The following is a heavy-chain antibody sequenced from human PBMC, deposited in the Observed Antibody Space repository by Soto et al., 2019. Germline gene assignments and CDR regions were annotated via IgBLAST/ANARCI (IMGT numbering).Heavy chain of an antibody. V-gene: IGHV1-69*04. CDR2: IIPILGIA. J-gene: IGHJ6*02. CDR1: GGTFSSYT. CDR3: ARESGLSGGIVVVPAARYYYGMDV. Sequence: ASVKVSCKASGGTFSSYTISWVRRAPGQGLEWMGRIIPILGIANYAQKFQGRVTITADKSTSTAYMELSSLRSEDTAVYYCARESGLSGGIVVVPAARYYYGMDVWGQGTTVTVSS. D-gene: IGHD2-2*01.